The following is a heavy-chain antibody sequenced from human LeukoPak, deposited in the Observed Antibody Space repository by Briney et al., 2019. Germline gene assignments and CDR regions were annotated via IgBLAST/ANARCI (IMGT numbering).Heavy chain of an antibody. CDR2: ISYDGSNK. Sequence: GRSLRLSCAASGFTFSIYGMRWVRQAPGKGLEWVAVISYDGSNKYYADSVKGRFTISRDNSENTLFLQMNSLRAEDTAVYYCARGGALTYDSGNYYNPYFDYWGQGTLVTVSS. CDR1: GFTFSIYG. V-gene: IGHV3-30*19. CDR3: ARGGALTYDSGNYYNPYFDY. J-gene: IGHJ4*02. D-gene: IGHD3-10*01.